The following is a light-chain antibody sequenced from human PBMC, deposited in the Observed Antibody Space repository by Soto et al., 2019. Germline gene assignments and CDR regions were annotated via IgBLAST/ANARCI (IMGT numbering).Light chain of an antibody. CDR1: KLGDKY. CDR3: QAWDSSTVV. Sequence: SYELTQQPSVSVSPGQTASITCYGDKLGDKYACWYQQKPGQSPVLVIYQDSKRPSGIPERFSGSNSGNTATLTISGTQAMDEADYYCQAWDSSTVVFGGGTKLTVL. J-gene: IGLJ2*01. CDR2: QDS. V-gene: IGLV3-1*01.